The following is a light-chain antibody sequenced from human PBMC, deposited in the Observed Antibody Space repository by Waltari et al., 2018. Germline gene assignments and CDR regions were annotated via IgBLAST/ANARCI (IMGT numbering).Light chain of an antibody. CDR3: QQSYMTPRT. V-gene: IGKV1-39*01. CDR2: AAS. J-gene: IGKJ1*01. Sequence: DIQMTQSPPSLSASVGDGVTITCRASQTISSYLNWYQEKRGKAPKLLISAASRVQSGVPSRFNASGFGTDFTLTIRSLHPEDFAIYYCQQSYMTPRTFGRGTKVEV. CDR1: QTISSY.